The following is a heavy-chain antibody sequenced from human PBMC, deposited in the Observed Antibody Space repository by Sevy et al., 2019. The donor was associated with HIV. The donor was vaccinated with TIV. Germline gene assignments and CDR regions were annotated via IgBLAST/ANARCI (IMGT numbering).Heavy chain of an antibody. J-gene: IGHJ4*02. CDR3: TRRRAVVTGGTGFEFDY. Sequence: GGSLRLSCAASGFIFSGSAMHWVRQASGKGLEWVGRIRSKGNNYATTYAASVKVRFTISRDDSKNTVYLQMNSLKTEDTAVYYCTRRRAVVTGGTGFEFDYWGQGTLVTVSS. CDR1: GFIFSGSA. V-gene: IGHV3-73*01. D-gene: IGHD6-13*01. CDR2: IRSKGNNYAT.